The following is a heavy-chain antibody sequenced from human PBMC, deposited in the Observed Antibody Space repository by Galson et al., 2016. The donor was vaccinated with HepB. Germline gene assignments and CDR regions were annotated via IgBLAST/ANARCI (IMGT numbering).Heavy chain of an antibody. CDR2: INPNSAGT. J-gene: IGHJ6*02. CDR3: AKDFGAGLRGLEWSSPHGMDV. D-gene: IGHD3-3*01. CDR1: GYTFTGYF. Sequence: SVKVSCKASGYTFTGYFIHWVRQAPGQGLEWMGWINPNSAGTSYAQKFQGWVTMTRDTSINTAYMELRRLRSDDTAVYYCAKDFGAGLRGLEWSSPHGMDVWGQGTTVTVSS. V-gene: IGHV1-2*04.